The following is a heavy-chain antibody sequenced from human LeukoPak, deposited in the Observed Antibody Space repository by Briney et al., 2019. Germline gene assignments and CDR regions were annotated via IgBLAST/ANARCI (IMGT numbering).Heavy chain of an antibody. CDR2: TYYRSKWYN. V-gene: IGHV6-1*01. D-gene: IGHD2-2*01. Sequence: SQTLSFTCAISGDSVSSYSAACNWIRQSPSRGLEWVGRTYYRSKWYNDYAVSVKSRITINPDASKNQFSLQLNSVTPEDTAVYYCARHSTSQQFDCWGQGTLVTVSS. CDR1: GDSVSSYSAA. CDR3: ARHSTSQQFDC. J-gene: IGHJ4*02.